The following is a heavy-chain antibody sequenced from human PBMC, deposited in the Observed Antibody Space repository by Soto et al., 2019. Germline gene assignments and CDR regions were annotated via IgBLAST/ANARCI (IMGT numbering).Heavy chain of an antibody. V-gene: IGHV1-46*03. CDR3: ARAAGTAPGYWIAF. D-gene: IGHD6-13*01. J-gene: IGHJ4*02. CDR2: INPSGGNS. Sequence: GASVKVSCKASGYSFTNYYMHWVRQAPGQGLEWMGIINPSGGNSNFAQKFQGRITTTGDTSTTTVYMELSSLRFEDTAVYYCARAAGTAPGYWIAFWGQGTLVTVSS. CDR1: GYSFTNYY.